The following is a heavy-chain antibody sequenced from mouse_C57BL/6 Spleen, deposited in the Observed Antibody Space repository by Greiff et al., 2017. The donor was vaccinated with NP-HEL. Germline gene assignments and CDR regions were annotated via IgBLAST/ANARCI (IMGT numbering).Heavy chain of an antibody. CDR1: GYTFTSYW. V-gene: IGHV1-61*01. D-gene: IGHD1-1*01. J-gene: IGHJ4*01. CDR2: IFPSDSET. CDR3: ARSVSSYYAMDY. Sequence: QVQLQQPGAELVRPGSSVKLSCKASGYTFTSYWMDWVKQRPGQGLEWIGNIFPSDSETHYNQQFKDKATLTVDKSSSTAYMQLSSLTSEDSAVYYCARSVSSYYAMDYWGQGTSVTVSS.